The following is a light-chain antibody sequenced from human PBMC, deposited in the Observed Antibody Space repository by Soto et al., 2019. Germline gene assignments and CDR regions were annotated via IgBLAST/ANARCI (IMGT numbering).Light chain of an antibody. CDR2: EDN. V-gene: IGLV6-57*04. Sequence: NFILTQPHSVSASPGETVTISCTRSSGSIASAYVQWYQLRPGSAPTTVIYEDNHRPSGVPVRFSGSIDSSSNSASLIISGLETEDEADYYCQSYDPPAGGVFGGGNKLTVL. J-gene: IGLJ3*02. CDR3: QSYDPPAGGV. CDR1: SGSIASAY.